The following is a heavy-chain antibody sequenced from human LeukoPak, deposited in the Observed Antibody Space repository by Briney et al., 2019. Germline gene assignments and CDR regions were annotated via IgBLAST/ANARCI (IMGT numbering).Heavy chain of an antibody. D-gene: IGHD2-8*02. V-gene: IGHV4-4*07. J-gene: IGHJ4*02. CDR1: GGSISSYY. CDR2: FYTSGST. Sequence: SETLSLTCTVSGGSISSYYWSWIRQPAGKGLEWMGRFYTSGSTNYNPSLKSRVTMSVGTSKDQLSLKLSSVTAADTAVYYCARTLLGRLFDYWGQGTLVTVSS. CDR3: ARTLLGRLFDY.